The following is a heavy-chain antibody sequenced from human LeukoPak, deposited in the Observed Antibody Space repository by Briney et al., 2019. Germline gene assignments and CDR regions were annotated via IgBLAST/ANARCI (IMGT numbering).Heavy chain of an antibody. CDR3: ARDYYGSGSYYFDY. V-gene: IGHV3-66*01. CDR2: IYSGGST. Sequence: GGSLRLSCAASGFSVSSNYMSWVRQAPGKGLEWVSVIYSGGSTYYADSVKGRFTISRDNSKNTLYLQMNSLRAEDAAVYYCARDYYGSGSYYFDYWGQGTLVTVSS. J-gene: IGHJ4*02. D-gene: IGHD3-10*01. CDR1: GFSVSSNY.